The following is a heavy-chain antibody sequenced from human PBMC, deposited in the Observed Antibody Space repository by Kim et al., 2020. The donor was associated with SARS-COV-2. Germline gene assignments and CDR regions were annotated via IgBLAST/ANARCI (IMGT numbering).Heavy chain of an antibody. Sequence: GGSLRLSCAASGFTFSSYAMHWVRQAPGKGLEWVAVISYDGSNKYYADSVKGRFTISRDNSKNTLYLQMNSLRAEDTAVYYCARGRGLWLGYYDSSGYYLAPFDYWGQGTLVTVSS. CDR1: GFTFSSYA. CDR2: ISYDGSNK. D-gene: IGHD3-22*01. V-gene: IGHV3-30*04. CDR3: ARGRGLWLGYYDSSGYYLAPFDY. J-gene: IGHJ4*02.